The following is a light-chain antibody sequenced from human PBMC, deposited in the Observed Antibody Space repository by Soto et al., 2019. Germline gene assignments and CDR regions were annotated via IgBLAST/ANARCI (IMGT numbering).Light chain of an antibody. CDR2: KAS. V-gene: IGKV1-5*03. J-gene: IGKJ2*01. CDR1: QSVSSW. CDR3: QQYDSLSS. Sequence: DIKMTQSPSTLSASVGDRVTITCRASQSVSSWLAWYQQKPGKAPKLLISKASTLESGVPSRFSGSQSGTKFTLTISSLQPDDFGNYYCQQYDSLSSFGQGTKVEIK.